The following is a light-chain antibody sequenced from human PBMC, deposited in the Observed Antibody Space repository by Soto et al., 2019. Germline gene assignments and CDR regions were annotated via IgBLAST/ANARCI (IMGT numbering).Light chain of an antibody. CDR3: QQYGRFPFT. V-gene: IGKV3-20*01. CDR1: QSVISNN. CDR2: GAS. Sequence: EIVLTQSPGTLALSPGDRATLSCRASQSVISNNLAWYQQRPGQAPRVVIYGASPSATGIPERFSGSGSGTDFTLTSSRREPEHCAVYYCQQYGRFPFTVGPGTKVDI. J-gene: IGKJ3*01.